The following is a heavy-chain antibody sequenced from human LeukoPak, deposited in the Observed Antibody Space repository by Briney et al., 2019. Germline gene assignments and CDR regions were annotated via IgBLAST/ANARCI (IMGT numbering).Heavy chain of an antibody. D-gene: IGHD1-26*01. V-gene: IGHV3-30-3*01. CDR2: ISHDGSNK. CDR3: ARDRIVGATLYYYYGMDV. CDR1: EFTFSTYA. Sequence: GRSLRLSCAASEFTFSTYATHWVRQAPGKGLEWVAVISHDGSNKYYADSVKGRFIISRDNSKNTLYLQMNSLRPEDTAVYYCARDRIVGATLYYYYGMDVWGQGTTVTVSS. J-gene: IGHJ6*02.